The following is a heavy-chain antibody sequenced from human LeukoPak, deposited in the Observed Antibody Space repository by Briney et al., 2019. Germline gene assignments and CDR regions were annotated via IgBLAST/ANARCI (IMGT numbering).Heavy chain of an antibody. V-gene: IGHV3-21*01. CDR3: ASYDILTGYYLDY. D-gene: IGHD3-9*01. CDR2: ISSSSSYI. J-gene: IGHJ4*02. Sequence: GGSLRLSCAASGFTVSSNYMSWVRQAPGKGLEWVSSISSSSSYIYYADSVKGRFTISRDNAKNSLYLQMNSLRAEDTAVYYCASYDILTGYYLDYWGQGTLVTVSS. CDR1: GFTVSSNY.